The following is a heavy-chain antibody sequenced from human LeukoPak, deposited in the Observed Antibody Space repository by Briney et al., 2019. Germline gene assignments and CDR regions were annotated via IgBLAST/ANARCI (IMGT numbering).Heavy chain of an antibody. CDR2: MVPILGAA. V-gene: IGHV1-69*04. J-gene: IGHJ4*02. CDR1: GGTFSSYA. D-gene: IGHD5-24*01. Sequence: SVKVSCKASGGTFSSYAISWVRQAPGQGLEWMGRMVPILGAASYAQKFQGRVTITADRSTSTAYMELSSLRSEDTAVYFCARDVDGYFAYWGQGTLVTVSS. CDR3: ARDVDGYFAY.